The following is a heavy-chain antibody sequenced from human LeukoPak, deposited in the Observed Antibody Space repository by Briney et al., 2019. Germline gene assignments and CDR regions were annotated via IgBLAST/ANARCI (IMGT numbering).Heavy chain of an antibody. CDR2: IYYSGST. J-gene: IGHJ4*02. CDR1: GSSISSSSYY. D-gene: IGHD3-10*01. V-gene: IGHV4-39*01. Sequence: PSETLSLTCTVSGSSISSSSYYWGWIRQPPGKGLEWIGSIYYSGSTYYNPSPKSRVTISVDTSKNQFSLKLSSVTAADTAVYYCARVRRRRITMVRGVSHFDYWGQGTLVTVSS. CDR3: ARVRRRRITMVRGVSHFDY.